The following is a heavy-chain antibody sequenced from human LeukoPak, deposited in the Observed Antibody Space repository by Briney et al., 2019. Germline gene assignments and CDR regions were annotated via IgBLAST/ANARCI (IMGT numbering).Heavy chain of an antibody. CDR3: ASSGTTDAFDI. Sequence: PSETLSLTCTVSGGSISSYYWSWIRQPPGKGLEWIGYIYYSGSTNYNPSLKSRVTISVDTSKNQFSLKLSSVTAADTAVYYCASSGTTDAFDIWGQGTMVTVSS. CDR1: GGSISSYY. V-gene: IGHV4-59*01. J-gene: IGHJ3*02. CDR2: IYYSGST. D-gene: IGHD6-19*01.